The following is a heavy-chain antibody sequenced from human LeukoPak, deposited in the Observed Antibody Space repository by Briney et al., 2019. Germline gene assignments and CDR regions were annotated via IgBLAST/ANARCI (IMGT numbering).Heavy chain of an antibody. CDR2: IKQDGSEK. Sequence: GSLRLSCAASGFTFSSYWMSWVRQAPGKRLEWVANIKQDGSEKYYVDSVKGRFTISRDNAKNSLYLQMNSLRAEDTALYYCAKDLSSGTGRGFDYWGQGTLVTVSS. CDR1: GFTFSSYW. CDR3: AKDLSSGTGRGFDY. D-gene: IGHD3/OR15-3a*01. V-gene: IGHV3-7*03. J-gene: IGHJ4*02.